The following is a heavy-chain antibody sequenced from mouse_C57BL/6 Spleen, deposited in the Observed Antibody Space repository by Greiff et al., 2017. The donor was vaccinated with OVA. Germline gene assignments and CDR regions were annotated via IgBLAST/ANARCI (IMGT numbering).Heavy chain of an antibody. J-gene: IGHJ3*01. V-gene: IGHV2-2*01. CDR3: ARYDYDGGFAY. CDR1: GFSLTSYG. Sequence: VQLQQSGPGLVPPSQSLSITCTVSGFSLTSYGVHWVRQSPGQGLEWLGVLWSGGSTDFNAAFISTLNISKDNSKSQVFFKMNSLQADDTAIYYCARYDYDGGFAYWGQGTLVTVSA. CDR2: LWSGGST. D-gene: IGHD2-4*01.